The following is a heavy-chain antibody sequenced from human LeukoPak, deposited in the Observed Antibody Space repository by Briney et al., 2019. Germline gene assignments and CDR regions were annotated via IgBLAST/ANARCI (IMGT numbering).Heavy chain of an antibody. CDR1: GFTFDDYA. V-gene: IGHV3-9*01. Sequence: PGRSLRLSCAASGFTFDDYAMHWVRQAPGKGLEWVSGISWNSGSIGYADSVKGRFTISRDNAKNSLYLQVNSLRAEDTALYYCAKAYYDFWSGYYTFDYWGQGTLVTVSS. J-gene: IGHJ4*02. CDR2: ISWNSGSI. CDR3: AKAYYDFWSGYYTFDY. D-gene: IGHD3-3*01.